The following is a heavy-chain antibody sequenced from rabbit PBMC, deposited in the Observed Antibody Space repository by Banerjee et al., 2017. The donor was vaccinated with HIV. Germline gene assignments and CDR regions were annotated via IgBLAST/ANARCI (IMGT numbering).Heavy chain of an antibody. CDR3: ARDYAGSDSWTPHYFGL. D-gene: IGHD4-2*01. Sequence: QQQLEESGGGLVKPGGTLTLTCKASGFSFSSSYYMCWVRQAPGKGLEWIACIFVGDSGSTYYASWVNGRFTISKTSSTTVTLQMTSLTAADTATYFCARDYAGSDSWTPHYFGLWGPGTLVTVS. CDR1: GFSFSSSYY. V-gene: IGHV1S45*01. J-gene: IGHJ4*01. CDR2: IFVGDSGST.